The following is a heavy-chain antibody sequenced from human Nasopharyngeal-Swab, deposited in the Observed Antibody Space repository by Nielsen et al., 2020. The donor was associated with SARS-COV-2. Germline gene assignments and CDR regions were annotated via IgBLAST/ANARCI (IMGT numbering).Heavy chain of an antibody. J-gene: IGHJ4*02. CDR2: TSYDESHK. CDR1: GFTFSSYA. V-gene: IGHV3-30*03. CDR3: ARDPILGPPDYFDY. D-gene: IGHD1-14*01. Sequence: LSLTCAASGFTFSSYAMSWVRQAPGKGLEWVAVTSYDESHKYYAGSVHGRFTISRDNSKNTLYLQMYSLTTEDTAVYFCARDPILGPPDYFDYWGRGTLVIVSS.